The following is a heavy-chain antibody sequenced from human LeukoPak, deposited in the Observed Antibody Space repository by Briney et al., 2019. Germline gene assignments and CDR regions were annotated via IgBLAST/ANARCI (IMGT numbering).Heavy chain of an antibody. CDR3: ARVTGTTLYYYMDV. D-gene: IGHD1-7*01. Sequence: SQTLSLTCTVSGGSISSGDYDWGWIRQPPGKGLEWIGYIYYSGSTYYNPSLKSRFTISVGTSKNQFSLKLSSVTAADTAVYYCARVTGTTLYYYMDVWGKGTTVTVSS. CDR1: GGSISSGDYD. CDR2: IYYSGST. V-gene: IGHV4-30-4*08. J-gene: IGHJ6*03.